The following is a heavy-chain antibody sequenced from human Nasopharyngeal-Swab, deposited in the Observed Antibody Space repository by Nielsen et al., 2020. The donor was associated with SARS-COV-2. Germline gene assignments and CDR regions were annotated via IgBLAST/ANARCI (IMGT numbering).Heavy chain of an antibody. J-gene: IGHJ6*02. CDR3: ARRDTGGMDV. D-gene: IGHD5-18*01. CDR1: GFTFSSYS. CDR2: ISSSSSTI. Sequence: GESLKISCAAPGFTFSSYSMNWVRQAPGKGLEWVSYISSSSSTIYYADSVKGRFTISRDNAKNSLYLQMNSLRDEDTAVYYCARRDTGGMDVWGQGTTVTVSS. V-gene: IGHV3-48*02.